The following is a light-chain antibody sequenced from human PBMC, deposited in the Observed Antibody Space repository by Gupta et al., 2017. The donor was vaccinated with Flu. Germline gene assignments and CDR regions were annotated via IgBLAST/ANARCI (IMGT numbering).Light chain of an antibody. CDR2: DAS. V-gene: IGKV3-11*01. J-gene: IGKJ4*01. CDR3: QQSNKWPST. Sequence: EILLTQSPSTLSLSLGERATLSCRASESVSVYFGWYQQKPGHSPRLLISDASNRATGIPARFSGSASRTDFTLTISSQEPEYFTLYYCQQSNKWPSTFGEGTTV. CDR1: ESVSVY.